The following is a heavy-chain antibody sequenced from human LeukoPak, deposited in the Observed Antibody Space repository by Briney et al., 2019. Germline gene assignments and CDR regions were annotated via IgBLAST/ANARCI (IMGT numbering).Heavy chain of an antibody. CDR3: ARDDSSGWSASYNWFDP. Sequence: ASVKVSCKASGYTFTSSAMHWVRQAPGQRLEWMGWINAGNGNTKYSQKFQGRVTITRDTSASTAYMELSSLRSEDTAVYYCARDDSSGWSASYNWFDPWGQGTLVTVSS. J-gene: IGHJ5*02. CDR2: INAGNGNT. CDR1: GYTFTSSA. D-gene: IGHD6-19*01. V-gene: IGHV1-3*01.